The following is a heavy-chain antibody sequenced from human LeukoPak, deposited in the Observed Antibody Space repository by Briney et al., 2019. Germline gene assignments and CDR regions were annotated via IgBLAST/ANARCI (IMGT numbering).Heavy chain of an antibody. J-gene: IGHJ4*02. V-gene: IGHV5-51*01. Sequence: GESLKISCQVSGYIFTHYWIGWVRLMPGKRLESMGIIYPADPHTTYSPPFQGQVSISADKSISTVYLQWSSLKPSDTAICYCARQSRDGSKTRGYYFDYWGQGTLVTVSS. CDR3: ARQSRDGSKTRGYYFDY. CDR2: IYPADPHT. CDR1: GYIFTHYW. D-gene: IGHD3-10*01.